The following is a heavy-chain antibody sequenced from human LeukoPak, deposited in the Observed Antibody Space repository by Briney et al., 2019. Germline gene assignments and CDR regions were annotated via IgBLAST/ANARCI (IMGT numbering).Heavy chain of an antibody. Sequence: GASVKVSCKVSGYTLTEISMHWVRQAPGQRLEGMGGFNPEDAETIYARSLQGRLTVTEDTSTDTAYVELSSLRSEDTAMYYCATEIVGYGDVHYFDSWGQGTLVTVSS. CDR1: GYTLTEIS. CDR3: ATEIVGYGDVHYFDS. D-gene: IGHD4-17*01. V-gene: IGHV1-24*01. J-gene: IGHJ4*02. CDR2: FNPEDAET.